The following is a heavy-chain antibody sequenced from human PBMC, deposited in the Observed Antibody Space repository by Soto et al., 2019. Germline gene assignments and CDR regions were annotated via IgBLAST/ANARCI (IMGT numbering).Heavy chain of an antibody. Sequence: ASVKVSCKASGYTFTSYDINWVRQATGQGLEWMGWMNPNSGNTGYAQKFQGRVTMTRNTSISTAYMELSSLRSEDTAVYYCAKKAAASTPALDYWGQGTLVTVSS. D-gene: IGHD6-13*01. J-gene: IGHJ4*02. CDR2: MNPNSGNT. CDR1: GYTFTSYD. CDR3: AKKAAASTPALDY. V-gene: IGHV1-8*01.